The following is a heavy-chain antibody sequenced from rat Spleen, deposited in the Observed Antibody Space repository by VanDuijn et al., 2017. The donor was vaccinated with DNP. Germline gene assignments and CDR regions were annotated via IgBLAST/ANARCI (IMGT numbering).Heavy chain of an antibody. CDR1: GFTFSNYD. D-gene: IGHD1-12*02. CDR3: ARHVRYMMVAPMDA. Sequence: EVQLVESGGGLVQPGRSLKLSCAASGFTFSNYDMAWVRQAPTKGLEWVASISTSGGSTYYRDSVKGRFTVSRDNAKSTLYLQMNSLRSEDMATYYCARHVRYMMVAPMDAWGQGTSVTVSS. J-gene: IGHJ4*01. V-gene: IGHV5-25*01. CDR2: ISTSGGST.